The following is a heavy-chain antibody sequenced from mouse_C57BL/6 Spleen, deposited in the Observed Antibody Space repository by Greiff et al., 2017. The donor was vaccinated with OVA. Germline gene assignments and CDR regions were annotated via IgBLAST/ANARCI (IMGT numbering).Heavy chain of an antibody. V-gene: IGHV1-55*01. Sequence: VQLQQPGAELVKPGASVKMSCKASGYTFTSYWITWVKQRPGQGLEWIGDIYPGSGSNNYNEKFKSKATLTVDTSSSTAYMQLSSLTSEDSAVYYCARLGGDYYGSEEDYWGQGTTLTVSS. CDR3: ARLGGDYYGSEEDY. D-gene: IGHD1-1*01. CDR1: GYTFTSYW. CDR2: IYPGSGSN. J-gene: IGHJ2*01.